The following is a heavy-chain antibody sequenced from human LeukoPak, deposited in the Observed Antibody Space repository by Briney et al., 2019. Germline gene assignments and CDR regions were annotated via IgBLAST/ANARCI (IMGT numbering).Heavy chain of an antibody. D-gene: IGHD1-26*01. CDR3: ARDPNGVGYFDY. Sequence: GGSLRLSCAASGFTFSSYAMHWVRQAPGKGLEWVAVISYDGSNKYYADSVKGRFTISRDNSKNTLYLQMNSLRAEDTAVYYCARDPNGVGYFDYWGQGTLVTVSS. CDR1: GFTFSSYA. V-gene: IGHV3-30-3*01. J-gene: IGHJ4*02. CDR2: ISYDGSNK.